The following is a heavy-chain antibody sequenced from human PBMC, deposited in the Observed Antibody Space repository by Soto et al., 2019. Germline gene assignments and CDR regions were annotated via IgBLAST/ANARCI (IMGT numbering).Heavy chain of an antibody. J-gene: IGHJ4*02. CDR1: GFTFSSYG. CDR2: ISYDGSNK. D-gene: IGHD4-17*01. V-gene: IGHV3-30*18. Sequence: PGGSLRLSCAASGFTFSSYGMHWVRQAPGKGLEWVAVISYDGSNKYYADSVKGRFTISRDNSKNTLYLQMNSLRAEDTVVYYCAKDDYGDLKYYFDYWGQGTLVTVSS. CDR3: AKDDYGDLKYYFDY.